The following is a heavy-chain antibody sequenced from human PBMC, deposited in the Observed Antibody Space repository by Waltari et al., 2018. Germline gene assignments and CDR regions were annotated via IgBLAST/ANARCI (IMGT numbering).Heavy chain of an antibody. CDR3: ARPGRVGGGSLMGLDY. V-gene: IGHV4-39*01. Sequence: QLQLQESGPGLVKPSETLSLTCSVSGGSISSTSYYWGWIRQPPGKGLAWIGSFSYDAKTYSNPSLKSRITISVDTSKNQFSLQLRSVTAADTAIYYCARPGRVGGGSLMGLDYWGQGTLVTVSS. CDR2: FSYDAKT. CDR1: GGSISSTSYY. D-gene: IGHD2-15*01. J-gene: IGHJ4*02.